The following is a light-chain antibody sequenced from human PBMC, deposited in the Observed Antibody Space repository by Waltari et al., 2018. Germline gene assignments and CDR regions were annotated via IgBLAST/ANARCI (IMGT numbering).Light chain of an antibody. CDR3: MQATNWPLT. CDR1: QSLVHTDGHTY. J-gene: IGKJ1*01. Sequence: DVVMTQSPLSLPVSLGQPASISGRSSQSLVHTDGHTYLNWFQQRPGQSPRRLIYKVSNRDSGVPDRFSGSGSDTAFTLKISRVEAEDVGIYYCMQATNWPLTFGQGTKVEIQ. CDR2: KVS. V-gene: IGKV2-30*02.